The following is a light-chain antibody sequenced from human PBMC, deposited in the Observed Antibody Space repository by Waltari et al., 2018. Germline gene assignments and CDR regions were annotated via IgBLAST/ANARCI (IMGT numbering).Light chain of an antibody. CDR1: QSVSRA. CDR3: QHYVSLPVT. Sequence: EIVLTQSPGTLSLSPGERVTLSCRASQSVSRALAWYQQKPGQAPRLLIYGASSRATGIPDRFSGSGSGTDFSLTISRLEPEDFAVYYCQHYVSLPVTFGQGTKVEI. J-gene: IGKJ1*01. V-gene: IGKV3-20*01. CDR2: GAS.